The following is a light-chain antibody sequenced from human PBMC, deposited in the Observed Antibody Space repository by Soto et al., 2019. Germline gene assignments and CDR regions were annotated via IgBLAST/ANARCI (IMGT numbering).Light chain of an antibody. V-gene: IGKV3-20*01. Sequence: EIVLTQCPGTLSLSPGERATLSCRASQSVSSNYLAWYQHRLGQAPRLLIYAAFNRAPGIPDRFSGSGSGTDFTLTISRLEPEDFAMYYCQHYDSPPLYIFGPGTKLEI. CDR3: QHYDSPPLYI. CDR1: QSVSSNY. J-gene: IGKJ2*01. CDR2: AAF.